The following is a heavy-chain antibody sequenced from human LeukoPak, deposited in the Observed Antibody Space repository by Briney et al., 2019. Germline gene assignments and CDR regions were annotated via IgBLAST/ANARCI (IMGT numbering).Heavy chain of an antibody. Sequence: PGPSQRPSCAASAFTFSTYWISWVRQDPGKGLEWVSYIKQDGREKYYVDSVKGRFTIARDNAENSLYLQMNSLRAEDTAVYYCARDFRGTYFEADAFDIWGQGTMVTVSS. V-gene: IGHV3-7*01. CDR1: AFTFSTYW. D-gene: IGHD1-26*01. CDR3: ARDFRGTYFEADAFDI. CDR2: IKQDGREK. J-gene: IGHJ3*02.